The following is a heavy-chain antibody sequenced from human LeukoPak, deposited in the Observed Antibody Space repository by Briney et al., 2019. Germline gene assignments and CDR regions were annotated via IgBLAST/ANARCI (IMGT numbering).Heavy chain of an antibody. CDR1: GFTFDDYA. Sequence: GGSLRLSCAASGFTFDDYAMHWVRQAPGKGLEWVSLISGDGDTTYYADSVRGRFTISRDNSKNSLYLQMNSLRIEDTALYYCARDIVRFGRGQNYYYYGLDVWGQGTTVTVSS. CDR3: ARDIVRFGRGQNYYYYGLDV. J-gene: IGHJ6*02. V-gene: IGHV3-43*02. CDR2: ISGDGDTT. D-gene: IGHD3-10*01.